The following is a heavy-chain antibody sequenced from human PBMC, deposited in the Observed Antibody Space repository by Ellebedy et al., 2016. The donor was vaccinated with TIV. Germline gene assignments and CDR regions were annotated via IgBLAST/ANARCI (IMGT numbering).Heavy chain of an antibody. CDR1: GGSISITGHY. V-gene: IGHV4-31*11. Sequence: MPSETLSLTCAVSGGSISITGHYWNWIRQLPGMGLAWIRYIDHTWRSYYTPSLRRRITMSVDTSKNQFSLRLSYVTAADTAVYYCAVQVVAATPGRLDSWGQGTLVTVSS. CDR2: IDHTWRS. D-gene: IGHD2-15*01. CDR3: AVQVVAATPGRLDS. J-gene: IGHJ4*02.